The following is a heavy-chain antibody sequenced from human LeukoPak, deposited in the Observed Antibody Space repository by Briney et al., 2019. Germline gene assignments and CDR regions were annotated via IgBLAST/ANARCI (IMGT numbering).Heavy chain of an antibody. V-gene: IGHV1-18*01. J-gene: IGHJ3*02. CDR3: ARIAYCSSTSCSDASDM. CDR1: GYTFTSYG. Sequence: ASVKVSCKASGYTFTSYGLTWVRQVPGQGLEWLGWISGHNGDTNYAQKLQGRLTVTTDTSTSTAYMELGSLRSDDTAMYYCARIAYCSSTSCSDASDMWGQGTMVTVSS. CDR2: ISGHNGDT. D-gene: IGHD2-2*01.